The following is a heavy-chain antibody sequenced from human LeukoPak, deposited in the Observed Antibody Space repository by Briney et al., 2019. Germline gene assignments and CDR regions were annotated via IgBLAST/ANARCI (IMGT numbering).Heavy chain of an antibody. CDR1: GFNFSNYW. V-gene: IGHV3-23*01. J-gene: IGHJ4*02. D-gene: IGHD3-22*01. Sequence: PGGSLRLSCAASGFNFSNYWMNWVRQAPGKGLVWVSAISGSGGSTYYADSVKGRFTISRDNSKNTLYLQMNSLIAEDTAVYYCAKMYYYDSSGYYDYWGQGTLVTVSS. CDR3: AKMYYYDSSGYYDY. CDR2: ISGSGGST.